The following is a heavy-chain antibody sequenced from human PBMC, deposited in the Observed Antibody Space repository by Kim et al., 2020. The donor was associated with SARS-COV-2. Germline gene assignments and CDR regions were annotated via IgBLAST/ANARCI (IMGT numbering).Heavy chain of an antibody. D-gene: IGHD3-3*01. CDR3: ARLRRGFFYYYGMDV. Sequence: PSLKSRVTISVDASKNQFSLKLSSVTAADTAVYYCARLRRGFFYYYGMDVWGQGTTVTVSS. V-gene: IGHV4-61*07. J-gene: IGHJ6*02.